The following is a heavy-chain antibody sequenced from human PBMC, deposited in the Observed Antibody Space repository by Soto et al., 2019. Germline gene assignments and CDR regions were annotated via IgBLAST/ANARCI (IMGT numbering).Heavy chain of an antibody. D-gene: IGHD2-8*01. CDR1: GGSISSSNW. Sequence: SETLSLTCAVSGGSISSSNWWSWVRQPPGKGLEWIGEIYHSGSTNYNPSLKSRVTISVDKSKNQFSLKLSSVTAADTAVYYCARGSIVLMVYALGPYFDYWGQGTLVTVSS. CDR2: IYHSGST. J-gene: IGHJ4*02. CDR3: ARGSIVLMVYALGPYFDY. V-gene: IGHV4-4*02.